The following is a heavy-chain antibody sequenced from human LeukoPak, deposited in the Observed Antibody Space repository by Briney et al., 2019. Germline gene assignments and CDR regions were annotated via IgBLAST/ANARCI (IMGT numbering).Heavy chain of an antibody. Sequence: GGSLRLSCAGSGFTFSSYTFHWVRQAPGKGLEWVAVLSYDGTNKYYADSVKGRFTVSRDNSKNTLYLQMNSLRAEDTAVYYCARDTTPYYDFWSGYYRGLSDYWGQGTLVTVSS. CDR1: GFTFSSYT. D-gene: IGHD3-3*01. CDR2: LSYDGTNK. J-gene: IGHJ4*02. V-gene: IGHV3-30-3*01. CDR3: ARDTTPYYDFWSGYYRGLSDY.